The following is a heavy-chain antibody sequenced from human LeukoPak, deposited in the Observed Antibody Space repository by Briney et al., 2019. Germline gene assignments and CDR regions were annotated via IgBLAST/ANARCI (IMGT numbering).Heavy chain of an antibody. CDR3: ARADRSSSTRYLRRRWFDP. CDR2: INWNGGST. D-gene: IGHD2-2*01. J-gene: IGHJ5*02. Sequence: GGSLRLSCAGSGYSFDDYGMRWVRQAPGKGLEWVSCINWNGGSTGYAASVKGRCTISRDNAKKALYLEMNRLRAEDTALYYCARADRSSSTRYLRRRWFDPWGQGTLVPVPS. CDR1: GYSFDDYG. V-gene: IGHV3-20*04.